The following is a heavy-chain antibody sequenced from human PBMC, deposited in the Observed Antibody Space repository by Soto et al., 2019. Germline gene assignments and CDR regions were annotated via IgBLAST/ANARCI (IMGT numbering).Heavy chain of an antibody. CDR3: ASRQNYDFWSGYTNTQYYYGMDV. D-gene: IGHD3-3*01. V-gene: IGHV4-4*02. J-gene: IGHJ6*02. CDR2: IYHSGST. CDR1: GGSISSSNW. Sequence: QVQLQESGPGLVKPSGTLSLTCAVSGGSISSSNWWSWVRQPPGKGLEWIGEIYHSGSTNYNPSLKSRVTISVDKSKNQFSLKLSSVTAADTAVYYCASRQNYDFWSGYTNTQYYYGMDVWGQGTTVTVSS.